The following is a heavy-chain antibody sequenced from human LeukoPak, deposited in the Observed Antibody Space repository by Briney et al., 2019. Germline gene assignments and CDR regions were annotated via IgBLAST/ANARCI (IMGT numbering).Heavy chain of an antibody. D-gene: IGHD6-19*01. CDR2: INHSGST. J-gene: IGHJ4*02. CDR3: ARGPPLYSSGWYQGETFDY. V-gene: IGHV4-34*01. Sequence: PSETLSLTCAVYGGSFSGYYWSWIRQPPGKGLEWIGEINHSGSTNYNPSLKSRVTISVDTSKNQFSLKLSSVTAADTAVYYCARGPPLYSSGWYQGETFDYWGQGTLVTVSS. CDR1: GGSFSGYY.